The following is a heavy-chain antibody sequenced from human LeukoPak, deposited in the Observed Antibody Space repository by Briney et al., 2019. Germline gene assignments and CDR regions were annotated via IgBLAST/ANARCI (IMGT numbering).Heavy chain of an antibody. CDR3: ARQNDFRLDY. CDR1: GYTFSSYW. V-gene: IGHV5-51*01. J-gene: IGHJ4*02. CDR2: IYPGDSDT. D-gene: IGHD3-3*01. Sequence: GESLKISCKGSGYTFSSYWIGWVRQMPGKGLEWMGIIYPGDSDTRYSPSLQGQVTISVDTSIGTAYLQWSSLKASGTAIYYCARQNDFRLDYWGQGTLVTVSS.